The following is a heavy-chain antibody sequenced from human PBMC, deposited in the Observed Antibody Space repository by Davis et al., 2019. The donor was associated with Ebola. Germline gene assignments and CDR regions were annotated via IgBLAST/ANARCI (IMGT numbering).Heavy chain of an antibody. Sequence: GGSLRLSCAASGFTFGSYAMSWVRQAPGKGLEWVSAISGSGGSTYYADSVKGRFTISRDNSKNTMYLQMNSLRVDDTAVYYCAKDIRNYCSGGSCFYGMDVWGQGTTVTVSS. CDR2: ISGSGGST. J-gene: IGHJ6*02. D-gene: IGHD2-15*01. CDR1: GFTFGSYA. CDR3: AKDIRNYCSGGSCFYGMDV. V-gene: IGHV3-23*01.